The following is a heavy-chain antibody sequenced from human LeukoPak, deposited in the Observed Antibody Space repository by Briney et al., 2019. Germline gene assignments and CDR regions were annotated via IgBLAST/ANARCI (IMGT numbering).Heavy chain of an antibody. CDR3: ARKLTTSSSWYVDYYYYMDV. CDR2: INHSGST. D-gene: IGHD6-13*01. Sequence: SETLSPTCAVYGGSLSGYYWSWIRQPPGKGLEWIGEINHSGSTNYNPSLKSRVTISVDTSKNQFSLKLSSVTAADTAVYYCARKLTTSSSWYVDYYYYMDVWGKGTTVTVSS. J-gene: IGHJ6*03. CDR1: GGSLSGYY. V-gene: IGHV4-34*01.